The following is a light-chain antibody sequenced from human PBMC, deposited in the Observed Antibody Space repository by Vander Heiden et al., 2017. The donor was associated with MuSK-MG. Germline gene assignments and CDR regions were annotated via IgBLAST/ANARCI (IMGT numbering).Light chain of an antibody. CDR1: QGISSH. V-gene: IGKV1-9*01. CDR2: AAS. J-gene: IGKJ4*01. Sequence: DIQVTQTPSFLSASVGDSVTITCRASQGISSHLAWFQQKPGKAPQLLIYAASTLQSEVPSRFSGSGSGTEFTLTINSLQPEDFSTYYCQQLSSYPITYGGGTMVEIK. CDR3: QQLSSYPIT.